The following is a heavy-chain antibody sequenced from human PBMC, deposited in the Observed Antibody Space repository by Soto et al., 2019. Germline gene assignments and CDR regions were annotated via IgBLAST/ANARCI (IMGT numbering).Heavy chain of an antibody. CDR3: AREESMVRGVRNWFDP. CDR2: IYTSGST. J-gene: IGHJ5*02. Sequence: QVQLQESGPGLVKPSETLSLTCTVSGGSISSYYWSWIRQPAGKGLEWIGRIYTSGSTDYNPSLKSRVTRSVDTPKTQFSLKLSSVTAADTAVYYCAREESMVRGVRNWFDPWGQGTLVTVSS. CDR1: GGSISSYY. V-gene: IGHV4-4*07. D-gene: IGHD3-10*01.